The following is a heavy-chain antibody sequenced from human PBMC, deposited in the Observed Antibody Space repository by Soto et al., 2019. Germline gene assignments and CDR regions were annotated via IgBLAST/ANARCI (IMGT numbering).Heavy chain of an antibody. CDR3: ARDLFVVVTAILGYFDY. Sequence: GGSLRLSCAASGFTFSSYSMNWVRQAPGKGLEWVSSISSSSSYIYYADSVKGRFTISRDNAKNSLYLQMNSLRAEDTAVYYCARDLFVVVTAILGYFDYWGQGTLVTVSS. D-gene: IGHD2-21*02. J-gene: IGHJ4*02. CDR1: GFTFSSYS. V-gene: IGHV3-21*01. CDR2: ISSSSSYI.